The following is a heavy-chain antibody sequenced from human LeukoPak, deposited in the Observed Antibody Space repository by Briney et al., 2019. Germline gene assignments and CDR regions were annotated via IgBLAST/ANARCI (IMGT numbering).Heavy chain of an antibody. CDR1: GFTFSSYW. D-gene: IGHD1-7*01. Sequence: GGSLRLSCAASGFTFSSYWMSWVRQAPGKGLEWVANIKHDGSEIYYVDSVKGRFTISIDNSKNSLYLQMNSLRVEDTAVYYCVRNCCGKLDNWNYNYWGQGTLVSLYS. V-gene: IGHV3-7*01. CDR3: VRNCCGKLDNWNYNY. J-gene: IGHJ4*02. CDR2: IKHDGSEI.